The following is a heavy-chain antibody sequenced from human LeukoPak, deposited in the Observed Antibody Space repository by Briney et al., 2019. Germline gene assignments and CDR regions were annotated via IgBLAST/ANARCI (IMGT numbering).Heavy chain of an antibody. J-gene: IGHJ4*02. CDR1: GGSISSYY. CDR2: IYYSGST. D-gene: IGHD3-9*01. Sequence: SEALSLTCTVSGGSISSYYWSWIRQPPGKGLEWIGYIYYSGSTNYNPSLKSRVTISVDTSKNQFSLKLSSVTAADTAVYYCARDNYDILTGYPVVWGQGTLVTVSS. CDR3: ARDNYDILTGYPVV. V-gene: IGHV4-59*12.